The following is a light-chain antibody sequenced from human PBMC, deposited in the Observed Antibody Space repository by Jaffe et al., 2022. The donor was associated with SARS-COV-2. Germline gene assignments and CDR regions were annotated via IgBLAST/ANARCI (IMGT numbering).Light chain of an antibody. CDR1: NIGGRS. CDR2: YDS. J-gene: IGLJ2*01. CDR3: QVWDSSSDYLVV. V-gene: IGLV3-21*04. Sequence: SYVLTQIPSVSVAPGETARIFCGGNNIGGRSVHWYQQKPGQAPVLVMYYDSDRPSGIPERFSGSNSDNTATLIISRVEGGDEADYYCQVWDSSSDYLVVFGGGTKLTV.